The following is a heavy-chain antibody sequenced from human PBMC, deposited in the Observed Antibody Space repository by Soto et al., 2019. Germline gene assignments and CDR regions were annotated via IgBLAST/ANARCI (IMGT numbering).Heavy chain of an antibody. D-gene: IGHD6-19*01. CDR1: GYTFVSYG. Sequence: QVQLVQSGAEVKEPGASVKVSCKASGYTFVSYGISWVRQAPGQGLEWMGWISPYNGNTNYAQKFQGRVTMTTDTSTSTVYIELRSLRSDDTAVYYCSRDAHKWLVAAFDIWGQGTMVTVSS. V-gene: IGHV1-18*01. CDR3: SRDAHKWLVAAFDI. J-gene: IGHJ3*02. CDR2: ISPYNGNT.